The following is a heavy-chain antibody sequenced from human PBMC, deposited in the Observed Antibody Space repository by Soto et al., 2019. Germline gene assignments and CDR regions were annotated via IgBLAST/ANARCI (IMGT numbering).Heavy chain of an antibody. J-gene: IGHJ4*02. V-gene: IGHV4-30-2*01. CDR1: GGSISRGGYS. CDR2: IYHSGST. Sequence: QLQLQESGSGLVKPSQTLFLTCAVAGGSISRGGYSWSWIRQPPGKGLEWIGYIYHSGSTDYDPSITSRVTISVDRSKNQFSLKLSSVPAADTAVYYCARVPDYWGQGTLVTVSS. CDR3: ARVPDY.